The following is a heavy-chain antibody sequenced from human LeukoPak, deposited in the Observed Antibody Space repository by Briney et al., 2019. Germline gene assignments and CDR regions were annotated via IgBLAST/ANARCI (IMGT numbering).Heavy chain of an antibody. CDR3: AGRDSSGYYPTWFDP. D-gene: IGHD3-22*01. V-gene: IGHV1-69*05. CDR1: GGTFSSYA. J-gene: IGHJ5*02. Sequence: GASVKVSCKASGGTFSSYAISWVRQAPGQGLEWMGGIIPIFGTATYAQKFQGRVTITTDESTSTAYMELSSLRSEDTAVYYCAGRDSSGYYPTWFDPWGQGTLVTVSS. CDR2: IIPIFGTA.